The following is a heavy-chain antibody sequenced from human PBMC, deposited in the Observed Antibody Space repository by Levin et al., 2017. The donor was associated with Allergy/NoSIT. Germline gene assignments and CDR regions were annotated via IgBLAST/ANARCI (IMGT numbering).Heavy chain of an antibody. J-gene: IGHJ3*01. CDR2: TITFFDTT. CDR1: RGTFNSYG. Sequence: KISCKASRGTFNSYGINWVRQAPGQGLEWMGGTITFFDTTNYAQKFQGRVTITADESTSTVYMELSSLRFEDTAVYYCARERYCSGGSCHSDAVGLWGQGTMVIVSS. D-gene: IGHD2-15*01. V-gene: IGHV1-69*01. CDR3: ARERYCSGGSCHSDAVGL.